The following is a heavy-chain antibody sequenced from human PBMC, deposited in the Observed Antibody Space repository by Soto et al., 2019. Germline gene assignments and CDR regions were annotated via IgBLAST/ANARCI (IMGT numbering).Heavy chain of an antibody. CDR3: ARYDSFYGMDV. J-gene: IGHJ6*02. D-gene: IGHD3-3*01. Sequence: EVQLVESGGGLVQPGGSLRLSCAASGFTFSSYDMHWVRQATGKGLEWVSAIGTAGDPYYQGSVKGRFTISRENAKNSLYLQMNSLRAGDTAVYYCARYDSFYGMDVWGQGTTVTVSS. V-gene: IGHV3-13*05. CDR1: GFTFSSYD. CDR2: IGTAGDP.